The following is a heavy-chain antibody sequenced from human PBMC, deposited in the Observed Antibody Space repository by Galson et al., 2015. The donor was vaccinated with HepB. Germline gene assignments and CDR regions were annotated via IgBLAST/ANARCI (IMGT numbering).Heavy chain of an antibody. V-gene: IGHV3-7*01. CDR1: GSTFSSSW. D-gene: IGHD4-23*01. Sequence: SLRLSCAASGSTFSSSWMCWVRQALGKGLEWVANIKQDGSEKYYVDSVTGRFTISRDNAKNSLYLRMNSLRAEDTVVDYCASEADLGNAFDYGGQGTLVTVSS. CDR3: ASEADLGNAFDY. J-gene: IGHJ4*02. CDR2: IKQDGSEK.